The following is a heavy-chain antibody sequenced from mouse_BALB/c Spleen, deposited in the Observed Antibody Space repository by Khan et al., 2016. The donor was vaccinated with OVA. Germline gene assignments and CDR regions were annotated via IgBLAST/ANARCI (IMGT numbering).Heavy chain of an antibody. J-gene: IGHJ4*01. Sequence: QVQLKQSGPGLVAPSQSLSITCTVSGFSLSSNGVSWVRQPPGKGLEWLGVIWGDGSTNYHSTLKSRLIISKDNSKSQVFLKLNSLQTDDTATYYCAKFTPVYYSMDYWGQGTSVTVSS. CDR3: AKFTPVYYSMDY. CDR1: GFSLSSNG. D-gene: IGHD1-1*01. V-gene: IGHV2-3*01. CDR2: IWGDGST.